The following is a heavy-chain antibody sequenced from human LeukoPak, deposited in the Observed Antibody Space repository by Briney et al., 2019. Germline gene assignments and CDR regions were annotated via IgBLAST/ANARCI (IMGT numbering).Heavy chain of an antibody. J-gene: IGHJ4*02. V-gene: IGHV4-61*01. CDR1: GGSVSSGSYY. Sequence: SETLSLTCTVSGGSVSSGSYYWSWIRQPPGKGLEWIGYIYYSGSTNYNPSLKSRVTISVDTTKNQFSLKLSSVTAADTAVYYCARDQFGWWANYWGQGTLVTVSS. CDR3: ARDQFGWWANY. D-gene: IGHD6-19*01. CDR2: IYYSGST.